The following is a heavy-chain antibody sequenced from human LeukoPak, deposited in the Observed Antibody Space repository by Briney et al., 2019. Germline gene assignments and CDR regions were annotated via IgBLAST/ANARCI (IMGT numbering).Heavy chain of an antibody. V-gene: IGHV3-74*01. CDR3: ARGGSYGDY. Sequence: GGSLRLSCAASGFTFSRYWMHWVRQVPGKGLVWVSRVSPDGSSTTYADSVKGRVTTSRDNAKNTLYLQMNRLRVEDTAVYFCARGGSYGDYWGQGTLVTVSS. J-gene: IGHJ4*02. D-gene: IGHD3-16*01. CDR2: VSPDGSST. CDR1: GFTFSRYW.